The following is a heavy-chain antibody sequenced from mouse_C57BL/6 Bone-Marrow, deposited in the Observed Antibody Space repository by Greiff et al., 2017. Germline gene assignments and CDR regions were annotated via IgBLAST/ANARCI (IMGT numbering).Heavy chain of an antibody. V-gene: IGHV2-5*01. D-gene: IGHD2-3*01. CDR1: GFSLNSYG. J-gene: IGHJ4*01. CDR3: ASYDGYYGWAMDY. Sequence: QVQLQQSGPGLVQPSQSLSITCTVSGFSLNSYGVHWVRQSPGKGLEWLGVICRGGSTDYNAAFMSSLSITKDNSKSQVFFKMNSLQADDTAIYYCASYDGYYGWAMDYWGQGTSVTVSS. CDR2: ICRGGST.